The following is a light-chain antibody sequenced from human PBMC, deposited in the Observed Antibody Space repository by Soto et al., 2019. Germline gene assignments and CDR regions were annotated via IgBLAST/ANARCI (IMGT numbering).Light chain of an antibody. V-gene: IGLV2-14*01. Sequence: QSALTQPASVSGSPGQSITISCTGTNSDVGSYNYVSWYQQHPGKAPKLMIYDVSNRPSGVSNRFSGSKSGNTASLTISGLQAEDEADYYCSSYTSSKRGVFGGGTKVTVL. J-gene: IGLJ2*01. CDR3: SSYTSSKRGV. CDR1: NSDVGSYNY. CDR2: DVS.